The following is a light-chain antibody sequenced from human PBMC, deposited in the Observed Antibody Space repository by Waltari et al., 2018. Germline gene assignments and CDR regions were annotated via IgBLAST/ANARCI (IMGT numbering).Light chain of an antibody. Sequence: EIVLTQSPCTLSLSPGERATLSCRASQSVGSASVALYQHKPGQPPRLLIYAASTRATGIPDRFSGSGSGTGFTLTISTVEPEDFAVYYCQQYGRSATFGQGTKLEIK. CDR1: QSVGSAS. CDR3: QQYGRSAT. CDR2: AAS. J-gene: IGKJ2*01. V-gene: IGKV3-20*01.